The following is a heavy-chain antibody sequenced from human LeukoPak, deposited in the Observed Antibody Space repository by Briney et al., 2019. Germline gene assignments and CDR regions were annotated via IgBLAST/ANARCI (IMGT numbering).Heavy chain of an antibody. Sequence: SQTLSLTCTVSGGSISRYYWSWVPQPPGKGLEGRGDIYYSGSTNYNTSLKSRVTISVDTSKNQFSLKLSSVTAAATAVYYCARVGVATNLGYYYYMDVWGKGTTVTVSS. J-gene: IGHJ6*03. CDR2: IYYSGST. CDR3: ARVGVATNLGYYYYMDV. V-gene: IGHV4-59*01. CDR1: GGSISRYY. D-gene: IGHD3-3*01.